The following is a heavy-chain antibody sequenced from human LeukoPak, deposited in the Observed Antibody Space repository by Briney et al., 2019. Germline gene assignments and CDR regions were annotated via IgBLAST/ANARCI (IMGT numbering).Heavy chain of an antibody. J-gene: IGHJ4*02. CDR3: AKGREGYSSGWYPY. CDR2: IYSGGST. CDR1: GFTVSSNY. V-gene: IGHV3-53*01. D-gene: IGHD6-19*01. Sequence: GGSLRLSCAASGFTVSSNYMSWVRQAPGKGLEWVSVIYSGGSTYYADSVKGRFTISRDNSKNTLYLQMNSLRAEDTAVYYCAKGREGYSSGWYPYWGQGTLVTVSS.